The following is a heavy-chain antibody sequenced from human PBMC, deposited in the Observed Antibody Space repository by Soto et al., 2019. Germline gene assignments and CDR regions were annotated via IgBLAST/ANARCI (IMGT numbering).Heavy chain of an antibody. CDR3: ATVFGVASDSFDY. J-gene: IGHJ4*02. CDR2: TSYDSSTK. V-gene: IGHV3-30-3*01. Sequence: GGSLRLSCTASGFTFSIYVMHWIRQAPGKGLEWVAFTSYDSSTKYYADSVKGRFTVSRDNSKNTLYLQMNSLRPEDTAVYYCATVFGVASDSFDYWGQGTLVTVSS. CDR1: GFTFSIYV. D-gene: IGHD3-3*01.